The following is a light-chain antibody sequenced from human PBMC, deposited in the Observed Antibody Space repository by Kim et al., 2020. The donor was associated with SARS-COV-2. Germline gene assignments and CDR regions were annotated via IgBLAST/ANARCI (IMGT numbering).Light chain of an antibody. Sequence: VALGQTVRITCQGDSLRSYYATWYQQKPGQAPMLVIYGKNNRPSGISDRFSGSSSGNTASLTITGTQAGDEADYYCNSRDSKDNVVFGGGTKLTVL. CDR2: GKN. CDR3: NSRDSKDNVV. V-gene: IGLV3-19*01. J-gene: IGLJ2*01. CDR1: SLRSYY.